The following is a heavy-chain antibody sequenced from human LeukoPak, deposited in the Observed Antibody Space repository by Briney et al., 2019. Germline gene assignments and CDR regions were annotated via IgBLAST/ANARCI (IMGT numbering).Heavy chain of an antibody. CDR3: AKKLLPFDY. J-gene: IGHJ4*02. CDR1: GFTFSSYA. CDR2: ISGSGSST. D-gene: IGHD2-15*01. V-gene: IGHV3-23*01. Sequence: QPGGSLRLSCAASGFTFSSYAMNWVRQAPGKGLEWVSTISGSGSSTYYADSVKGRFTISRDNSKNTLYLQMNSLRAEDTAVYHCAKKLLPFDYWGQGTLVTVSS.